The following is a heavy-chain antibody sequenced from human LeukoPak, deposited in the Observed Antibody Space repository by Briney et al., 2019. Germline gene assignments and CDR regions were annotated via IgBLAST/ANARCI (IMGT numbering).Heavy chain of an antibody. D-gene: IGHD1-26*01. CDR1: GGTFSSYT. J-gene: IGHJ5*02. CDR2: IIPILGIA. CDR3: ARRPSGSYPFDP. Sequence: ASVKVSCKASGGTFSSYTISWVRQAPGQGLEWMGRIIPILGIANYAQKFQGRVTITADKSTSTAYMELSSLRSEDTAVYYCARRPSGSYPFDPWGQGTLVTVSS. V-gene: IGHV1-69*02.